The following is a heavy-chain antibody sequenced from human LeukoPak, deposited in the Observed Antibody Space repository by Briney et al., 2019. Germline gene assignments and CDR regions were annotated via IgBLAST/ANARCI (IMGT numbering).Heavy chain of an antibody. CDR3: AKDAQRGFDYSNSLEN. D-gene: IGHD4-11*01. CDR1: QFTFSHYV. Sequence: PGGSLTLSCVTSQFTFSHYVMHWVRQAPGKGLEGVAVIWSDATNQYYADSVKGRFIISRDNPQNTVFLHMNSLTAEDTAVYYCAKDAQRGFDYSNSLENWGQGTLVTVSS. V-gene: IGHV3-33*06. J-gene: IGHJ4*02. CDR2: IWSDATNQ.